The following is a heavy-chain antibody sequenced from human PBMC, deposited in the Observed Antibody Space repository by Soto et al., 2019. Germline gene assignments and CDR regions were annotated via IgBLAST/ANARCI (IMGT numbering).Heavy chain of an antibody. J-gene: IGHJ3*02. D-gene: IGHD5-18*01. V-gene: IGHV3-30*18. CDR2: ISDDGKNK. Sequence: QVQLMESGGGVVQPGRSLRLSCAASGFTFRTCSMHWVRQAPGKGLEWVAVISDDGKNKYNIASVEGRFTISRDNSMNTLFLQMNGLRTEDTAVYYCAKGGGYTYGTNDAFDIWGPGTMVTVSS. CDR3: AKGGGYTYGTNDAFDI. CDR1: GFTFRTCS.